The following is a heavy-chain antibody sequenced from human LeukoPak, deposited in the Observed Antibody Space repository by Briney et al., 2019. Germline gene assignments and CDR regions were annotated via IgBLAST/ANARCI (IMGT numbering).Heavy chain of an antibody. D-gene: IGHD5-12*01. CDR1: GFTFSSYG. V-gene: IGHV3-33*01. J-gene: IGHJ6*02. CDR3: AREWLRFSGIGYYGMDV. CDR2: IWYDGSNK. Sequence: GGSLRLSCAASGFTFSSYGMHWVRQAPGKGLEWVAVIWYDGSNKYYADSVKGRFTISRDNSKNTLYLQMNSLRAEDTAVYYCAREWLRFSGIGYYGMDVWGQGTTVTVSS.